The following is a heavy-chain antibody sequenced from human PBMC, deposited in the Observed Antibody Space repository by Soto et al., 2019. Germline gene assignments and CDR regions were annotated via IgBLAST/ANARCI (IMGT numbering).Heavy chain of an antibody. D-gene: IGHD3-22*01. V-gene: IGHV5-51*01. J-gene: IGHJ4*02. CDR3: ATRLSLNYYDSSGYFYY. Sequence: GESLKISGTGSGYRFTSYWIGWVRQMPGKGLEWMGIIYPGDSDTRYSPSFQGQVTISADKSISTAYLQWSSLKASDTAMYYCATRLSLNYYDSSGYFYYWGQGTLVTVS. CDR2: IYPGDSDT. CDR1: GYRFTSYW.